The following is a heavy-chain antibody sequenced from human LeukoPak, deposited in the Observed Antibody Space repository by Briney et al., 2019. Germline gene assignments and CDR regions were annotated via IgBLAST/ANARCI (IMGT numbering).Heavy chain of an antibody. CDR2: IYHSGST. V-gene: IGHV4-39*01. CDR1: GGSISSSNYY. Sequence: SETLSFTCTVSGGSISSSNYYWGWIRQPPGKGLEWIGSIYHSGSTYYNSPLKSRVTISVDTSKNQFSLKLSSVTAADTAVYYCASLNIGAFDIWGQGTMVTVSS. CDR3: ASLNIGAFDI. D-gene: IGHD2/OR15-2a*01. J-gene: IGHJ3*02.